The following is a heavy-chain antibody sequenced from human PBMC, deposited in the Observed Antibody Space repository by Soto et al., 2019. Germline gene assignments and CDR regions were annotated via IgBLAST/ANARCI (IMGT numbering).Heavy chain of an antibody. CDR2: IIPYYNTL. D-gene: IGHD6-13*01. V-gene: IGHV1-69*01. J-gene: IGHJ4*02. CDR1: EGTFNSYA. CDR3: ASGASRWYPYFFDS. Sequence: QAQVVQSGAEVRKPGSSVKLSCKASEGTFNSYAIAWVRQAPGQGLEWMGGIIPYYNTLNYAQKFQARVTITADDSTNTVYMERSSLRSDDTAVYFCASGASRWYPYFFDSWAQGTLVTVSS.